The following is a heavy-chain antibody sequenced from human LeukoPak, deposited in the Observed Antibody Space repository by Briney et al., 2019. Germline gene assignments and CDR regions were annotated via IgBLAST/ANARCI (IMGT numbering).Heavy chain of an antibody. D-gene: IGHD2-2*01. CDR2: INPSGGST. V-gene: IGHV1-46*01. CDR1: GYTFTDYY. Sequence: ASVKVSCKASGYTFTDYYLHWVRQAPGQGLEWMGIINPSGGSTSYAQKFQGRVTMTRDTSTSTVYMELSSLRSEDTAVYYCAREALVPAAFNWFDPWGQGTLVTVSS. J-gene: IGHJ5*02. CDR3: AREALVPAAFNWFDP.